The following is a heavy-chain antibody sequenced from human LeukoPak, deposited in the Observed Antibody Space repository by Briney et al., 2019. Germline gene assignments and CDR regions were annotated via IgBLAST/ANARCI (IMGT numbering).Heavy chain of an antibody. D-gene: IGHD3-10*01. CDR2: IYHSGST. CDR3: ARDAVVLYGSGGYNWFDP. CDR1: GYSISSGYY. J-gene: IGHJ5*02. V-gene: IGHV4-38-2*02. Sequence: PSETLSLTCTVSGYSISSGYYWGWIRQPPGKGLEWIGSIYHSGSTYYNPSLKSRVTISLDTSKNQFSLKLSSVTAADTAVYYCARDAVVLYGSGGYNWFDPWGQGTLVTVSS.